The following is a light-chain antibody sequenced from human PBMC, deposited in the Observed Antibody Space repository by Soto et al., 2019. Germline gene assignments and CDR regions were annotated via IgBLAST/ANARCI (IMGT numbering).Light chain of an antibody. CDR2: AAS. CDR1: QSLTSS. V-gene: IGKV3-15*01. CDR3: RQYKNWPPIT. Sequence: EIVMTQSPATLSASPGERATLSCRASQSLTSSLVWYQQKPGQAPWLLICAASTRSTGVPASFSGSGSGIEFTLTIISLQSEDFAFYYCRQYKNWPPITFGQGTRLESK. J-gene: IGKJ5*01.